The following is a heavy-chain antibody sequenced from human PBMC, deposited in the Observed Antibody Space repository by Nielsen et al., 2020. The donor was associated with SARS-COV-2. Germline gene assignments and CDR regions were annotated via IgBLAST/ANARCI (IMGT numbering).Heavy chain of an antibody. V-gene: IGHV4-31*03. CDR1: GGSISSGGYY. D-gene: IGHD5-12*01. Sequence: SETLSLTCTVFGGSISSGGYYWSWIRHHPGKGLEWIGYIYFSGRTCYNPSLKSRVTISVDTSKNQFSLSLRSVTAADTAVYYCARESSGYDHYNYGMDVWGQGTTVTVSS. J-gene: IGHJ6*02. CDR2: IYFSGRT. CDR3: ARESSGYDHYNYGMDV.